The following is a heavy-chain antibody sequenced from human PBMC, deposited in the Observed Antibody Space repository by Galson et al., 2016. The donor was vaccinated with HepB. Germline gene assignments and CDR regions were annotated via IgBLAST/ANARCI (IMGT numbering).Heavy chain of an antibody. Sequence: QSGAEVKKPGESLRISCKGSGHSLTNYWISWVRQMPGKGLEWMGRIDPSDSYTDYSPSFQGHVTISADKSISTAYLQWSSLKASDTAMYFCARHGGYSGFFFDYWGQGTLVTVSS. CDR1: GHSLTNYW. D-gene: IGHD5-12*01. V-gene: IGHV5-10-1*01. CDR3: ARHGGYSGFFFDY. J-gene: IGHJ4*02. CDR2: IDPSDSYT.